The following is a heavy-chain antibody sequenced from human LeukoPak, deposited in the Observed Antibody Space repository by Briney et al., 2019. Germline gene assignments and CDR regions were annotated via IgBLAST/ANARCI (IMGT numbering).Heavy chain of an antibody. V-gene: IGHV3-23*01. CDR3: ATPPRDYCSSTSCYFDY. D-gene: IGHD2-2*01. Sequence: GGSLRLSCAASGFTFSSYAMSWVRQAPGKGLEWVSAISGSGGSTYYADSVKGRFTISRDNSKDTLYLQMNSLRAEDTAVYYCATPPRDYCSSTSCYFDYWGQGTLVTVSS. CDR2: ISGSGGST. CDR1: GFTFSSYA. J-gene: IGHJ4*02.